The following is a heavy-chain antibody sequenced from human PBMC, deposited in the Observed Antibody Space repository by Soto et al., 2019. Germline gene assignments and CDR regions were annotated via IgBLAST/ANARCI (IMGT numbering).Heavy chain of an antibody. Sequence: QVQLQQWGAGLVKSSETLSLTCAVYGGSFSGYYWNWLPQPPGEGLEWIGKIDQSGSTNYNPSLKGRITMLVDATRRQFALSVAFAAAMDTTVCYWAGGRDNVVGGVLYCFGSWGQGTLVTVSS. CDR2: IDQSGST. CDR3: AGGRDNVVGGVLYCFGS. CDR1: GGSFSGYY. D-gene: IGHD3-10*01. V-gene: IGHV4-34*06. J-gene: IGHJ5*01.